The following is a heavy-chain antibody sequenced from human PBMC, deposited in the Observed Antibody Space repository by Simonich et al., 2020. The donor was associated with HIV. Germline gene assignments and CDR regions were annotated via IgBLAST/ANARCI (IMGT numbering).Heavy chain of an antibody. J-gene: IGHJ1*01. D-gene: IGHD6-13*01. V-gene: IGHV4-34*01. Sequence: QVQLQQWGAGLLKPSETLSLTCAVYGGSFSGYYWSWICQPPGKGLEWIGEINHSGRTNYNPSLKSRVTISVDTSKNQFSLKLSSVTAADTAVYYCARLTAGGLGEYFQHWGQGTLVTVSS. CDR3: ARLTAGGLGEYFQH. CDR1: GGSFSGYY. CDR2: INHSGRT.